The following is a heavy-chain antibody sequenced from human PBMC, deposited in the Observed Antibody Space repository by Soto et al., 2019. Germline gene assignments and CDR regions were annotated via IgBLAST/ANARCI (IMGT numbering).Heavy chain of an antibody. Sequence: PGGSLRLSCAASGFTFSSYAMSWVRQAPGKGLEWVSAISGSGGSTYYADSVKGRFTISRDNSKNTLYLQMNSLRAEDTAVYYCAKGPGTVWYYYYGMDVWGQGTTVTVSS. CDR1: GFTFSSYA. CDR2: ISGSGGST. V-gene: IGHV3-23*01. D-gene: IGHD1-26*01. J-gene: IGHJ6*02. CDR3: AKGPGTVWYYYYGMDV.